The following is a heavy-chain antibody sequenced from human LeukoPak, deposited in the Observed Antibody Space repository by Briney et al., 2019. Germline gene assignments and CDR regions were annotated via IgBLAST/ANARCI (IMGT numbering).Heavy chain of an antibody. Sequence: GGSLRLSCAASGFTFSRYWMHWVRQAPGKGLVWVSRINSDGSFTTYADSVEGRFTISRDNAKNTLYLQMNSLRADDTAMYYCARDPNYDSSGYPFDYWGQGTLVTVSS. CDR3: ARDPNYDSSGYPFDY. CDR1: GFTFSRYW. J-gene: IGHJ4*02. V-gene: IGHV3-74*01. D-gene: IGHD3-22*01. CDR2: INSDGSFT.